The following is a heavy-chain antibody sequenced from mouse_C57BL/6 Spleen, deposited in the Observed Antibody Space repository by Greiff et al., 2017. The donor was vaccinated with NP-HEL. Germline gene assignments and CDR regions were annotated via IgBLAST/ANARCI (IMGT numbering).Heavy chain of an antibody. J-gene: IGHJ1*03. CDR2: INPSSGYT. CDR1: GYTFTSYW. CDR3: ARRGAYDYDYGPYWYFDV. D-gene: IGHD2-4*01. V-gene: IGHV1-7*01. Sequence: QVQLQQSGAELAKPGASVKLSCKASGYTFTSYWMHWVKQRPGQGLEWIGYINPSSGYTKSNQKFKDKATLTADKSSSTAYMQLSSLTYEDSAVYYCARRGAYDYDYGPYWYFDVWGTGTTVTVSS.